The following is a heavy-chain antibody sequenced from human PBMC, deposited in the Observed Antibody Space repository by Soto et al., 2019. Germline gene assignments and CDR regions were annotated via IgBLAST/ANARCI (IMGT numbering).Heavy chain of an antibody. Sequence: ASVKVSCKASGYIFSRYYVHWVRQAPGQGLEWMGIINPSVGRTNYAQKFQGRVTMTRDTSTSTVYMELSSLRYEDTAVYYCAVAEMARGGYDLWGQGTMVTVSS. CDR1: GYIFSRYY. J-gene: IGHJ3*01. CDR2: INPSVGRT. V-gene: IGHV1-46*01. D-gene: IGHD2-15*01. CDR3: AVAEMARGGYDL.